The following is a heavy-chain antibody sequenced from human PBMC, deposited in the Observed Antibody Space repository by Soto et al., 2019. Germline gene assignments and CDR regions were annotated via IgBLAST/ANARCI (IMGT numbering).Heavy chain of an antibody. Sequence: SETLSLTCAVYGGSFSGYYWSWIRQPPGKGLEWIGEINHSGSTNYNPSLKSRVTISVDTSKNQFSLKLSSVTAADTAVYYCARVPLRWSIATNQEDDAFDIWGQGTMVTVSS. CDR3: ARVPLRWSIATNQEDDAFDI. CDR1: GGSFSGYY. CDR2: INHSGST. V-gene: IGHV4-34*01. J-gene: IGHJ3*02. D-gene: IGHD6-6*01.